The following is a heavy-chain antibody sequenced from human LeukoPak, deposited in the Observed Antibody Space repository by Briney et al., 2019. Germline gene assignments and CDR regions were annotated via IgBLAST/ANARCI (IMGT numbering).Heavy chain of an antibody. CDR1: GGTFSTYG. Sequence: GASVKVSCKASGGTFSTYGISWVRQAPGQGLEWMGWISAYNGNTNYAQKLQGRVTMTTDTSTSTAYMELRSLRSDDTAVYYCARTAGSYWFDPWGQGTLVTVSS. CDR2: ISAYNGNT. CDR3: ARTAGSYWFDP. V-gene: IGHV1-18*01. D-gene: IGHD1-14*01. J-gene: IGHJ5*02.